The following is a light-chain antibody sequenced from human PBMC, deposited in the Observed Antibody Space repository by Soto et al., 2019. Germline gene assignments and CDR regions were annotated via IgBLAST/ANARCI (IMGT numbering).Light chain of an antibody. Sequence: EIVMTQSPATLSVSPGERATLSCRASQSVSSNLAWYQQKPGQAPRLLIYVASTRATGIPARFSGSGSGTEFTLTISSLQSEDFAVYYCQQYNNWPPWTFGQGTKVELK. J-gene: IGKJ1*01. CDR2: VAS. CDR3: QQYNNWPPWT. V-gene: IGKV3-15*01. CDR1: QSVSSN.